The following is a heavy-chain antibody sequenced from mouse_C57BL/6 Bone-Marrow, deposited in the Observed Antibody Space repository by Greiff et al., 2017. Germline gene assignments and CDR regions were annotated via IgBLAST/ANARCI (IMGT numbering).Heavy chain of an antibody. D-gene: IGHD2-5*01. J-gene: IGHJ4*01. CDR1: GYTFTSYG. CDR2: IYPRSGNT. Sequence: QVQLKESGAELARPGASVKLSCKASGYTFTSYGISWVKQRTGQGLEWIGEIYPRSGNTYYNEKFKGKATLTADKSSSTAYMELRSLTSEDSAVYFCANYYSNFYYAMDYWGQGTSVTVSS. V-gene: IGHV1-81*01. CDR3: ANYYSNFYYAMDY.